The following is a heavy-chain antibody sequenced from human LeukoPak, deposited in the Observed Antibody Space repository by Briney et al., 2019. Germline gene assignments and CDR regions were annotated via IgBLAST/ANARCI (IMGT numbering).Heavy chain of an antibody. J-gene: IGHJ6*03. CDR1: GYTFTGYY. CDR3: RVRDFWSGYGYYMDV. Sequence: GASVKVSCKASGYTFTGYYMNWVRQAPGQGLEWMGWINPNSGGTNYAQKFQGRVTMTRDTSISTAYMELSRLRSDDTAVYYCRVRDFWSGYGYYMDVWGKGTTVTVSS. CDR2: INPNSGGT. V-gene: IGHV1-2*02. D-gene: IGHD3-3*01.